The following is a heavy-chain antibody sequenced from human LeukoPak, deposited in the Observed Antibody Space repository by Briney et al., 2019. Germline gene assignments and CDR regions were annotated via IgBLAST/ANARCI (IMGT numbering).Heavy chain of an antibody. CDR2: IHPNNGGV. D-gene: IGHD2-8*01. Sequence: LSLTCTVSGGSISSYYWSWIRQPPGKGLECVSSIHPNNGGVGYAASVKGRFAISRDNARNSLYLEMTSLRPEDTAVYYCVKDAPNGSVDFWGRGTLVTVSS. CDR1: GGSISSYY. V-gene: IGHV3-9*01. J-gene: IGHJ4*02. CDR3: VKDAPNGSVDF.